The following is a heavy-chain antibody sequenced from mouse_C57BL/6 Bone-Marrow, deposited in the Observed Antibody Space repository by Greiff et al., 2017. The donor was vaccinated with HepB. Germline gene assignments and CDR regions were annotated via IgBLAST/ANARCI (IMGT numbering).Heavy chain of an antibody. J-gene: IGHJ4*01. V-gene: IGHV7-1*01. Sequence: EVKLVESGGGLVQSGRSLRLSCATSGFTFSDFYMEWVRQAPGKGLEWIAASRNKANDYTTEYSASVKGRFIVSRDTSQSILYLQMNALRAEDTAIYYCARDAERLLRDPYYYAMDYWGQGTSVTVSS. CDR1: GFTFSDFY. D-gene: IGHD2-3*01. CDR2: SRNKANDYTT. CDR3: ARDAERLLRDPYYYAMDY.